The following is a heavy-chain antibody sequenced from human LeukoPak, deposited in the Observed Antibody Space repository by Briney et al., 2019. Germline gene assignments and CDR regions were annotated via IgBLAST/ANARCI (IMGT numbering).Heavy chain of an antibody. Sequence: SETLSLTCTVSGGSISSGSYYWSWIRQPAGKGLEWVGRIYTSGSTNYNPSLKSRVTISVDTSKNQFSLKLSSVTAADTAVYYCARELIIAAGPIKFDPWGQGTLVTVSS. V-gene: IGHV4-61*02. CDR2: IYTSGST. J-gene: IGHJ5*02. CDR1: GGSISSGSYY. D-gene: IGHD6-13*01. CDR3: ARELIIAAGPIKFDP.